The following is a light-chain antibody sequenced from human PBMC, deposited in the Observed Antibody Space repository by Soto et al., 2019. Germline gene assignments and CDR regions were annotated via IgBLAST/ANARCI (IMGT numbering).Light chain of an antibody. CDR3: QQYGNSPAIT. V-gene: IGKV3-20*01. CDR2: GAS. J-gene: IGKJ5*01. CDR1: QSVSSNY. Sequence: EIALTQSPGTLALSPGERATLSCRASQSVSSNYLAWYQQKLGQAPRLLIYGASSRATGIPDRFSGRGSGTDFTLTISRLEPEDFAVYYCQQYGNSPAITFGQGTRLEIK.